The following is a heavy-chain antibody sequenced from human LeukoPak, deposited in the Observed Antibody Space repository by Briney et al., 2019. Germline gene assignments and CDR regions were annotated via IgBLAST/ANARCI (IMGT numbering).Heavy chain of an antibody. J-gene: IGHJ4*02. Sequence: SETLSLTCTVSGGSISGGSYYWNWIRQPAGKGLEWIGRIHTSGSTNYNPSLKSRLTISVDTSKNQFSLKLSSVTAADTAVYYCARRSGWYRPEYYFDYWGQGTLVTVSS. V-gene: IGHV4-61*02. D-gene: IGHD6-19*01. CDR1: GGSISGGSYY. CDR2: IHTSGST. CDR3: ARRSGWYRPEYYFDY.